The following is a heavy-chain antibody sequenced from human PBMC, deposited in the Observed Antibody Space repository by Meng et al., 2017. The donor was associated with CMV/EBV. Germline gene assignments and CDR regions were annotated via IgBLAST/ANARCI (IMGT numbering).Heavy chain of an antibody. CDR2: IIPIFGTA. J-gene: IGHJ4*02. V-gene: IGHV1-69*05. D-gene: IGHD3-10*01. CDR3: ASHNVLLWFGELGY. Sequence: SVKVSCKASGGTFSSYAISWVRQAPGQGLEWMGGIIPIFGTANYAQKFQGRVTITTDESTSTAYMELSSLRSEDTAVYYCASHNVLLWFGELGYWGQGTLVTVSS. CDR1: GGTFSSYA.